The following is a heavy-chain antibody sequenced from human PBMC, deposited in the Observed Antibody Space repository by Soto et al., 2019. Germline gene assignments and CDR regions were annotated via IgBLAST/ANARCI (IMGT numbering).Heavy chain of an antibody. Sequence: QVQLVQSGAEVKKSGASVRVSCKASGYSFITYGIAWVRQAPGQGLEWMGWIDAYTAKTDYAQKFQGRVTMTTDTSTSTAYMDLRRLTSDDTAFYYCARRYGSGSHPWFDPWGQGTLVTVSS. CDR2: IDAYTAKT. V-gene: IGHV1-18*01. CDR1: GYSFITYG. CDR3: ARRYGSGSHPWFDP. D-gene: IGHD3-10*01. J-gene: IGHJ5*02.